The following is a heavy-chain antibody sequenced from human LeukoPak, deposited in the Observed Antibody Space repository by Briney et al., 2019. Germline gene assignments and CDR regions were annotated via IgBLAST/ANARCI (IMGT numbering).Heavy chain of an antibody. Sequence: PSETLSLTRTVSGGSISSGGYYWSWIRPHPGKGLEWIGYIYYSGSTYYNPSLKSRVTISVDTSKNQFSLKLSSVTAADTAVYYCARGGVTPVLGWFDPWGQGTLVTVSS. J-gene: IGHJ5*02. CDR1: GGSISSGGYY. CDR3: ARGGVTPVLGWFDP. D-gene: IGHD4-11*01. CDR2: IYYSGST. V-gene: IGHV4-31*03.